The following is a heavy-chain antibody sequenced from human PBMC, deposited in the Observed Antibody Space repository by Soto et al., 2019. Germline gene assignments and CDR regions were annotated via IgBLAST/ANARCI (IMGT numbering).Heavy chain of an antibody. CDR2: VFYTGFT. D-gene: IGHD1-20*01. CDR1: GASISGSYYY. V-gene: IGHV4-39*01. CDR3: ATSQKGYNWNYFDH. Sequence: SETLSLTCAVSGASISGSYYYWAWLRQSPGKGPEWHGSVFYTGFTSYNPSLESRVSVSVDTSKSQFSLKLSAVTAADTAVYYCATSQKGYNWNYFDHWGQGGLVTVAS. J-gene: IGHJ4*02.